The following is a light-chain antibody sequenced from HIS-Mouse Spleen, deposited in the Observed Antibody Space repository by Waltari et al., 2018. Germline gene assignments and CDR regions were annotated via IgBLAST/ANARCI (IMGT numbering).Light chain of an antibody. J-gene: IGLJ2*01. CDR1: SSDVGGYNS. Sequence: QSALTQPPSASGSPGQSVTIPCTGTSSDVGGYNSVSWYQQHPGKAPKLMIYEVSTRPSGVPDRFSGSKSGNTASLTVSGLQAEDEADYYCSSYAGSNNVVFGGGTKLTVL. CDR2: EVS. V-gene: IGLV2-8*01. CDR3: SSYAGSNNVV.